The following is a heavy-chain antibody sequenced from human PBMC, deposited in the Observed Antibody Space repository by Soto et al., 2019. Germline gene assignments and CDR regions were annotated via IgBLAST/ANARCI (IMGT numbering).Heavy chain of an antibody. Sequence: SETLSLTCAVSGGSISGTTYSWSWIRQPPGKGLEWIGNIYYSGNTSYNPSLKSQFTMSVDTSKNQFSLRLSSVTAADTAVYYCARAVVTYFFDFWGQGTLVTVSS. CDR1: GGSISGTTYS. J-gene: IGHJ4*02. V-gene: IGHV4-30-2*03. D-gene: IGHD2-15*01. CDR2: IYYSGNT. CDR3: ARAVVTYFFDF.